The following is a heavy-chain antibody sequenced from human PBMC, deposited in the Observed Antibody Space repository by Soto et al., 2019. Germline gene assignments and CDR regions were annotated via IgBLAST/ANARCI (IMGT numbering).Heavy chain of an antibody. D-gene: IGHD2-15*01. Sequence: PGGSLRLSCAASGFTFSSYSMNWVRQAPGKGLEWVSYISSSSSTIYYADSVKGRFTISRDNAKNSLYLQMNSLRDEDTAVYYCARDRVVVAATIYYYYGMDVWGQGTTVTVSS. CDR1: GFTFSSYS. V-gene: IGHV3-48*02. J-gene: IGHJ6*02. CDR2: ISSSSSTI. CDR3: ARDRVVVAATIYYYYGMDV.